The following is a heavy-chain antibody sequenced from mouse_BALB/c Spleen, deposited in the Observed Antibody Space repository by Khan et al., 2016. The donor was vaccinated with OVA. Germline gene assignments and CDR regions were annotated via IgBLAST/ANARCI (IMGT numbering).Heavy chain of an antibody. J-gene: IGHJ3*01. CDR2: INPITGYS. D-gene: IGHD1-1*01. CDR1: GYTFTSYW. CDR3: ANHGSSSAWFAY. Sequence: VQLQQSGAELAKPGASVKMSCKASGYTFTSYWMHWVKQRPGQGLEWIGYINPITGYSEYNQKFKDKATLTADKSSSTAYMQLSSLTSDDSAVYYCANHGSSSAWFAYWGQGTLVTVSA. V-gene: IGHV1-7*01.